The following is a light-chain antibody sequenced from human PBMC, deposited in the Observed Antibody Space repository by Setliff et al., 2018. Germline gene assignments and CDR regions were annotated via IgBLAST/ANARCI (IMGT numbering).Light chain of an antibody. CDR3: SSYTSSSTQV. CDR1: SSDVGGYNY. J-gene: IGLJ1*01. V-gene: IGLV2-14*03. CDR2: GVS. Sequence: QSALTQPASVSGSPGQSITISCTGTSSDVGGYNYVSWYQQHPGKAPKLMIYGVSNRPSGVPNRFSGSKSGNTASLTISGLQAEDEADYYCSSYTSSSTQVFGTGTKVTVL.